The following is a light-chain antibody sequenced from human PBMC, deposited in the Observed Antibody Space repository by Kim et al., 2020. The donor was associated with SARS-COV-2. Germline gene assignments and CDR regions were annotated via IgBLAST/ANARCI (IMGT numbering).Light chain of an antibody. CDR3: QQYNSYPLT. J-gene: IGKJ4*01. CDR2: KAS. V-gene: IGKV1-5*03. CDR1: QSISSW. Sequence: ASVGDIVTITCRASQSISSWLAWYQQKPGKAPKLLIYKASSLESGVPSRFSGSGSGTEFTLTISSLQPDDFATYYCQQYNSYPLTFGGGTKVDIK.